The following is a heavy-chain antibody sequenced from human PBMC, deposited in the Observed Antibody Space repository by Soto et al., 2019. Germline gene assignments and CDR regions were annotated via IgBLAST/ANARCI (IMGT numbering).Heavy chain of an antibody. CDR3: ARLRGVWSGYYRRYYYGMDV. J-gene: IGHJ6*02. V-gene: IGHV4-39*01. D-gene: IGHD3-3*01. CDR1: GGSISSSSYY. CDR2: IYYSGST. Sequence: QLQLQESGPGLVKPSETLSLTCTVSGGSISSSSYYWGWIRQPPGKGLEWIGSIYYSGSTYYNPSLKSRVTLSVDTSNNQFSLKLSSGTAADTAVYYCARLRGVWSGYYRRYYYGMDVWGQGTTVTVSS.